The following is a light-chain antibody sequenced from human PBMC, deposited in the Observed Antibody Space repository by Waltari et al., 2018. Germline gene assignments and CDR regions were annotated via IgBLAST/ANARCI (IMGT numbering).Light chain of an antibody. CDR1: SSAVGNYKR. CDR2: AVS. Sequence: QSALTQPASVSGSPGQSITISCTGTSSAVGNYKRVSWYQQHPGKAPKLMIYAVSKRPSGVSDRFSGSKSGDMASLTISGLQPEDEAEYFCSSYAGSSKGVFGGGTKVNVL. J-gene: IGLJ2*01. CDR3: SSYAGSSKGV. V-gene: IGLV2-23*02.